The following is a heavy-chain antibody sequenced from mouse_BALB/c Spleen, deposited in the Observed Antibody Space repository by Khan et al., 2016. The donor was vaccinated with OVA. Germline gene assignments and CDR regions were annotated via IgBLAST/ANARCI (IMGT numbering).Heavy chain of an antibody. Sequence: QVQLKQSGAELVRPGVSVKISCKGSGYTFTDFTIHWVKQSHAQSLEWIGVISTYYGDVTYNQKFKGKATMTVDKSSSTTYMELARLTSEASAIYYWTRGGGGNRFAYWGQGTLVTVSA. J-gene: IGHJ3*01. CDR2: ISTYYGDV. CDR1: GYTFTDFT. CDR3: TRGGGGNRFAY. V-gene: IGHV1S137*01.